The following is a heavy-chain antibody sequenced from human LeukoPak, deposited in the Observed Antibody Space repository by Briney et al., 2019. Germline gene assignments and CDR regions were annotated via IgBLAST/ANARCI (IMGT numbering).Heavy chain of an antibody. D-gene: IGHD2-2*01. CDR2: VKWDGSEK. J-gene: IGHJ6*03. Sequence: GGSLRLSCAASGFTFSNYRMNWVRQAPGKGLESVATVKWDGSEKYYVDSVKGRFTISRDSTKNSLYLQMNSLRVEDTAVYYCARSQHCSSTSCCFPHYDFWSGLGAYYYYYYMDVWGKGTTVTVSS. V-gene: IGHV3-7*01. CDR3: ARSQHCSSTSCCFPHYDFWSGLGAYYYYYYMDV. CDR1: GFTFSNYR.